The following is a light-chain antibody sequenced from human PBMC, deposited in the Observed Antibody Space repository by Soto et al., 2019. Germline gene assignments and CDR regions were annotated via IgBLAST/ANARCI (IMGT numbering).Light chain of an antibody. Sequence: ESVLTQSPGPLSLSPGEKATLSCRASQSVSSSYLAWYPQKPGQAPRLLIYGASSRATGIPDRFSGSGSGTDFTLTISRLEPEDFAVYYCQQYGSSRWTFGQGTKVDIK. CDR3: QQYGSSRWT. V-gene: IGKV3-20*01. J-gene: IGKJ1*01. CDR2: GAS. CDR1: QSVSSSY.